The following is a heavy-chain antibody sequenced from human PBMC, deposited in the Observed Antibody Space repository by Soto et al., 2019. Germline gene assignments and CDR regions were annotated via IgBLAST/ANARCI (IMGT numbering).Heavy chain of an antibody. V-gene: IGHV1-18*01. J-gene: IGHJ4*02. CDR1: GYAFTTYG. CDR2: ISAHNGNT. CDR3: ARGRYGDY. D-gene: IGHD1-1*01. Sequence: QVHLVQSGAEVKKPGASVKVSCKGSGYAFTTYGITWVRQAPGQGLEWMGWISAHNGNTNYAQKLEGGVTVTRDTSTGTAYMGLRSLRSDDTAVSYCARGRYGDYWGQGALVTVSS.